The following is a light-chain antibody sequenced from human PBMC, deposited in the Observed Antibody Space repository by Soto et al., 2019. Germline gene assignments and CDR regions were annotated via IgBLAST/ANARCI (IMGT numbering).Light chain of an antibody. J-gene: IGKJ1*01. CDR2: AAS. V-gene: IGKV1-39*01. CDR1: QSISSY. Sequence: IQLTQSPSFLSASVGDRVTITCRASQSISSYLNWYQQKPGKAPKLLIYAASSLQSGVPSRFSGSGSGTDFTLTISSLQPEDFATYYCQQSYSTPWTFGQWTQVDIK. CDR3: QQSYSTPWT.